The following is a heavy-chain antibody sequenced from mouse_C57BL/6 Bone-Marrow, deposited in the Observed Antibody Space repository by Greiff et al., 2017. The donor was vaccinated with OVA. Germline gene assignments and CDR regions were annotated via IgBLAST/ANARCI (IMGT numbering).Heavy chain of an antibody. V-gene: IGHV5-4*01. CDR2: ISDGGSYT. CDR3: ARDRGSNYYFDY. D-gene: IGHD2-5*01. J-gene: IGHJ2*01. CDR1: GFTFSSYA. Sequence: EVKLMESGGGLVKPGGSLKLSCAASGFTFSSYAMSWVRQTPEKRLEWVATISDGGSYTYYPDNVKGRFTISRDNAKNNLYLQMSQLKSEDTAMYYCARDRGSNYYFDYWGQGTTLTVSS.